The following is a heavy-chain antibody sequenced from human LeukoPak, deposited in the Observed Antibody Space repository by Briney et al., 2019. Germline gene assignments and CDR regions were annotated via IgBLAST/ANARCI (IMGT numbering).Heavy chain of an antibody. V-gene: IGHV4-39*01. CDR3: ARLWGRDGYNSQGDY. D-gene: IGHD5-24*01. CDR2: IFHSGST. J-gene: IGHJ4*02. CDR1: GDSISSSSYY. Sequence: PSETLSLTCTVSGDSISSSSYYWGWIRQPPGKGLEWIGSIFHSGSTYYNPSLKSRVTISVDTSKNQFSLKLSSVTAADTAVYYCARLWGRDGYNSQGDYWGQGTLVTVSS.